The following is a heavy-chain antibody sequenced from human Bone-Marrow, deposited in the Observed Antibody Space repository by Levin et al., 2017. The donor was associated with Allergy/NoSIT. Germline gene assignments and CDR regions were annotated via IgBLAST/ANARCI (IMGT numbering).Heavy chain of an antibody. D-gene: IGHD1-1*01. CDR3: ARGEPVEDTSTDYYYMDV. V-gene: IGHV1-18*01. CDR1: GYNFDNYG. Sequence: GESLKISCKASGYNFDNYGIGWVRQAPGHGLEWMGWISGYNGDTNYAERLAGRVTLTTDTSTNTAYMEVRGLRPADTAVYYCARGEPVEDTSTDYYYMDVWGKGTTVTVSS. J-gene: IGHJ6*03. CDR2: ISGYNGDT.